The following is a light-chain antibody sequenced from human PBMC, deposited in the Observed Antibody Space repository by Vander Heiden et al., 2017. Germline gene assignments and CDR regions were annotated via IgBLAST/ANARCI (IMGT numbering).Light chain of an antibody. Sequence: DILMTQTPATLSVYPGERDTLSCRAIQRVSSNLGCYSRKPGQAPRLLTYGPSTSATGIPARFSGSQYGKEFTLTIRSLQSTDSAVHYCQQDNNWPPITFGQGTRLEIK. J-gene: IGKJ5*01. CDR3: QQDNNWPPIT. CDR2: GPS. CDR1: QRVSSN. V-gene: IGKV3-15*01.